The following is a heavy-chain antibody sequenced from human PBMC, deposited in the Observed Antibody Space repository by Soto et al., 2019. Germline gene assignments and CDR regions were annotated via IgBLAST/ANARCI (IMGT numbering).Heavy chain of an antibody. D-gene: IGHD3-10*01. CDR2: IDKAGTDS. J-gene: IGHJ6*04. Sequence: EVQLVESGGGLVQPGGSLRLSCAASGFTLSGRSMHWVRQAPGKGLVWVSGIDKAGTDSTYADSVKGRFTSYRDNAKNMLYLKMNSLRVEDTAVSYCARGWFGRDVWGKGTTVTVSS. CDR3: ARGWFGRDV. V-gene: IGHV3-74*01. CDR1: GFTLSGRS.